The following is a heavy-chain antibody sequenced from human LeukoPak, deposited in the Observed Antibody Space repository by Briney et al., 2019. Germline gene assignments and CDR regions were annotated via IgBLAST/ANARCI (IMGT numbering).Heavy chain of an antibody. CDR3: AKWASVGFGDLRNGMDV. V-gene: IGHV3-21*01. Sequence: GGSQRLFRAASGFTFSSYTMNWVRQAPGKGLEWVSSIRSSSTYIFYADSVKGRFTISRDNAKNSLYLQMNSLRAEDTAVYYCAKWASVGFGDLRNGMDVWGQGSTVTVSS. CDR2: IRSSSTYI. J-gene: IGHJ6*02. CDR1: GFTFSSYT. D-gene: IGHD3-10*01.